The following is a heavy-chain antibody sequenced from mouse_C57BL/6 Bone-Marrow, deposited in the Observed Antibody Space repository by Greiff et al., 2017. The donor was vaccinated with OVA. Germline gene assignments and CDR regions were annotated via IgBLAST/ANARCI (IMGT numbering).Heavy chain of an antibody. D-gene: IGHD1-1*01. V-gene: IGHV14-2*01. CDR3: ASHHNYGSIYPDY. Sequence: EVKLQQSGAELVKPGASVTLSCTASGFNIKDYYMHWVKQRTEQGLEWIGRIDPGDGETKYAPKFQGKATITADTSSNTTFLQLSSLTSEDTAVYYRASHHNYGSIYPDYGGQGTTLTVSS. CDR1: GFNIKDYY. CDR2: IDPGDGET. J-gene: IGHJ2*01.